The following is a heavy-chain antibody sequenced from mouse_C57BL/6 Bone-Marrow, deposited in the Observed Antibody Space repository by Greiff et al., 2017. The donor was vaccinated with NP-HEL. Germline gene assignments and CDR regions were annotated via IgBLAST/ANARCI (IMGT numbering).Heavy chain of an antibody. D-gene: IGHD1-1*01. CDR3: AIGLRSFAY. J-gene: IGHJ3*01. Sequence: VQVVESGAELVKPGASVKVSCKASGYTFTSYWMHWVKQRPGQGLEWIGRIHPSDSDTNYNQKFKGKATLTVDKSSSTAYMQLSSLTSEDSAVYYCAIGLRSFAYWGQGTLVTVSA. CDR2: IHPSDSDT. CDR1: GYTFTSYW. V-gene: IGHV1-74*01.